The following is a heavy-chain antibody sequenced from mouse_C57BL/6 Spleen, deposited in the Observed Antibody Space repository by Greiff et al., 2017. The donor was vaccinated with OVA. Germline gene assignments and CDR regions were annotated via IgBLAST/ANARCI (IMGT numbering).Heavy chain of an antibody. CDR2: FHPYNVDT. CDR1: GYTFTTYP. Sequence: VKLQESGAELVKPGASVKMSCKASGYTFTTYPIEWMKQNHGKSLEWIGNFHPYNVDTKYNEKFKGKAPLPVETSSSTFYLELTLLTSDDSACYYCASRGWLFDYWGQGTTLTVSS. V-gene: IGHV1-47*01. D-gene: IGHD3-3*01. CDR3: ASRGWLFDY. J-gene: IGHJ2*01.